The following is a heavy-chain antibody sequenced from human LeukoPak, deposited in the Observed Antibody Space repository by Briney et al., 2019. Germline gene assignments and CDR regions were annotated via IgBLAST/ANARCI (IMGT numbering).Heavy chain of an antibody. CDR2: ISGYNGKT. CDR1: GYTFTDYG. Sequence: ASVKVSCKASGYTFTDYGITWVRQAPGQGLEWMGWISGYNGKTNYPQKFQGRVTMTTDTSTSTAYMDLRSLRSDDTAIYYCARVDSSAYYNYYFDYWGQGTLATVSS. V-gene: IGHV1-18*01. CDR3: ARVDSSAYYNYYFDY. D-gene: IGHD3-22*01. J-gene: IGHJ4*02.